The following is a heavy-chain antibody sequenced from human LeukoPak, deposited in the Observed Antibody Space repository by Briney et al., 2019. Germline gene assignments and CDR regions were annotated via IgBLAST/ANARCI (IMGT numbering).Heavy chain of an antibody. Sequence: VASVKVSCKASGGTFSSYASSWMRQAPGQGLEWMGGITPIFGTANYAQKFQGRVTITTEESTSTAYMELSSLSSEDTAVYYCARVSYCGGDCYSGLDWSDPWGQGTLVTVSS. V-gene: IGHV1-69*05. CDR2: ITPIFGTA. D-gene: IGHD2-21*02. CDR3: ARVSYCGGDCYSGLDWSDP. J-gene: IGHJ5*02. CDR1: GGTFSSYA.